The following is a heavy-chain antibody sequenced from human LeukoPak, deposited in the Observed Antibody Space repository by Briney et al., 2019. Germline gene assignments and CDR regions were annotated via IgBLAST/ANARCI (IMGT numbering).Heavy chain of an antibody. CDR2: INAGNGNT. J-gene: IGHJ5*02. CDR1: GYTFSRYA. CDR3: ARFTMTRGWFDP. Sequence: ASVKVSCKASGYTFSRYAMHWVRQALGQRLEWMGWINAGNGNTKYSQKFQGRVTITRDTSASTAYMELSSLRSEDTAVYYCARFTMTRGWFDPWGQGSLVTVSS. D-gene: IGHD3-22*01. V-gene: IGHV1-3*01.